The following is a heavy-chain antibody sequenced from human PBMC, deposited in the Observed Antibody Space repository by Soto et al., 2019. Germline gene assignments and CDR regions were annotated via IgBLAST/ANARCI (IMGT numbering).Heavy chain of an antibody. CDR1: GYNFAGYG. D-gene: IGHD3-3*01. Sequence: PRESLKISCKGSGYNFAGYGIAWVRQMPGKGLELMGIIYPSDSDTRYRPSFQGQVTISADKSISSAYLQWSSLRASDTAMYYCARGGVSTRTFDYWGQGTPVTVSS. J-gene: IGHJ4*02. CDR2: IYPSDSDT. CDR3: ARGGVSTRTFDY. V-gene: IGHV5-51*03.